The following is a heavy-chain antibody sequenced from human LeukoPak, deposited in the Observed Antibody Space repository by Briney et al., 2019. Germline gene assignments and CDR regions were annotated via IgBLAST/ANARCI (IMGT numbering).Heavy chain of an antibody. CDR1: GFIFSSYA. J-gene: IGHJ4*02. V-gene: IGHV3-53*01. D-gene: IGHD6-13*01. Sequence: GGSLRLYCAASGFIFSSYAMTWVRQAPGKGLEWVSVIYSGGSTYYADSVKGRFTISRDNSKNTLYLQMNSLRAEDTAVYYCARGDGSSWGQGTLVTVSS. CDR2: IYSGGST. CDR3: ARGDGSS.